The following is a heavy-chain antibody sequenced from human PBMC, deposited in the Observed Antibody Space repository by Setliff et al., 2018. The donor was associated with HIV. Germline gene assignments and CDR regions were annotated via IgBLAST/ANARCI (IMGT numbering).Heavy chain of an antibody. Sequence: SETLSLTCAVYGGSFSGYYWSWIRQPPGKGLEWIGEINHSGSTNYNPSLKSRVTISVDTSKNQFSLKLSSVTAADTAVYYCNIYYYYYMDVWGKGTTGTVSS. V-gene: IGHV4-34*01. CDR1: GGSFSGYY. CDR2: INHSGST. CDR3: NIYYYYYMDV. J-gene: IGHJ6*03.